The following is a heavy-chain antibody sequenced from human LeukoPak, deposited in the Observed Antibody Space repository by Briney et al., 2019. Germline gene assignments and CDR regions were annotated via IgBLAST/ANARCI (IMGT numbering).Heavy chain of an antibody. D-gene: IGHD2-15*01. V-gene: IGHV3-30*02. Sequence: GGSLRLSCVASGFRFSSYGMHWVRQAPGKGLEWVAFIRFDGSDKYYADSVKGRFTISRDNSKDTLYLEMNSLRAEDTAVYYCVRYYTRHSWYFDLWGRGTLVTVSS. CDR2: IRFDGSDK. CDR1: GFRFSSYG. CDR3: VRYYTRHSWYFDL. J-gene: IGHJ2*01.